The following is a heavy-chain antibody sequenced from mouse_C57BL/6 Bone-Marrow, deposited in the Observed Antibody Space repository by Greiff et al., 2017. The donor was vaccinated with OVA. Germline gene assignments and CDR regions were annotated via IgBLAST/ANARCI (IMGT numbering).Heavy chain of an antibody. CDR3: ARDGTSPFAY. CDR1: GYSFTGYY. CDR2: ISPSTGGT. D-gene: IGHD4-1*01. J-gene: IGHJ3*01. Sequence: EVQLQQSGPELVKPGASVKISCKASGYSFTGYYMNWVKQSPEKSLEWIGEISPSTGGTTYKQKFKAKATLTVDKSSSTAEMRLKSLASENSAVYYCARDGTSPFAYWGQGTLVTVSA. V-gene: IGHV1-42*01.